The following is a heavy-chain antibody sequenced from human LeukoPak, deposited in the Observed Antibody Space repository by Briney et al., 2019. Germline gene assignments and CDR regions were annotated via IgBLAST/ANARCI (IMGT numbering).Heavy chain of an antibody. V-gene: IGHV1-69*13. CDR2: IIPIFGTA. J-gene: IGHJ4*02. Sequence: GASVKVSCKASGGTSSSYAISWVRQAPGQGLEWMGGIIPIFGTANYAQEFQGRVTITADESTSTAYMELSSLRSEDTAVYYCASKSNYDSSGYYQRFDYWGQGTLVTVSS. CDR1: GGTSSSYA. CDR3: ASKSNYDSSGYYQRFDY. D-gene: IGHD3-22*01.